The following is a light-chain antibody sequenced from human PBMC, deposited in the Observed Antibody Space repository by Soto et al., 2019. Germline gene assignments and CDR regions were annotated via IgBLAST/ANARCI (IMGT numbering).Light chain of an antibody. V-gene: IGLV1-44*01. Sequence: QLVLTQPPSESGTPGQRVTISCSGSRSNIGSNTVNWYQQLPGTAPKFLIYSNNQRPSGVPKRFSGSKSGTSASLAISGLQSEDEADYYCATWDDSLNGHVVLGGGTKLTVL. CDR2: SNN. CDR3: ATWDDSLNGHVV. J-gene: IGLJ2*01. CDR1: RSNIGSNT.